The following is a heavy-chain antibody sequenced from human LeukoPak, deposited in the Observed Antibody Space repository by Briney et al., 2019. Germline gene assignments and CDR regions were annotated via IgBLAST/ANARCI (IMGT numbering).Heavy chain of an antibody. Sequence: PGGSLRLSCAASGFTFSGYGMSWVRQAPGKGLEWVADISGSGGRTDYADSVKGRLTISRDNSKKTLYLEMNRLRAEETAVYYCAKDRGGGAVAGNFDFWGQGPLVTVSS. V-gene: IGHV3-23*01. D-gene: IGHD6-19*01. CDR3: AKDRGGGAVAGNFDF. CDR1: GFTFSGYG. J-gene: IGHJ4*02. CDR2: ISGSGGRT.